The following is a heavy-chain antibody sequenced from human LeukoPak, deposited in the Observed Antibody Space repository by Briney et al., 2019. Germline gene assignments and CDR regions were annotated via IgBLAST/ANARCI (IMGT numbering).Heavy chain of an antibody. CDR1: GGTFSSYA. J-gene: IGHJ4*02. Sequence: ASVKVSCKASGGTFSSYAISWVRQATGQGLEWMGWMNPNSGNTGYAQKFQGRVTMTRNTSISTAYMELSSLRSEDTAVYYCARALGYCSGGSCYPSGSWGQGTLVTVSS. D-gene: IGHD2-15*01. V-gene: IGHV1-8*02. CDR3: ARALGYCSGGSCYPSGS. CDR2: MNPNSGNT.